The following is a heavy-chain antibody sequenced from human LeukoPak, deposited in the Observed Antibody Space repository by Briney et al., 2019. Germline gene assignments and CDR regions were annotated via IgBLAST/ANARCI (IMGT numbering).Heavy chain of an antibody. J-gene: IGHJ3*02. CDR3: ARGFRSGSRRTRAFDI. Sequence: ASVTVSCTASGYTFTSYDINWVRQAPGQGLEWMGWMNPNSGNTGYAQKFQGRVTITRNTSISTAYMELSSLRSEDTAVYYCARGFRSGSRRTRAFDIWGQGTMVTVSS. CDR2: MNPNSGNT. CDR1: GYTFTSYD. V-gene: IGHV1-8*03.